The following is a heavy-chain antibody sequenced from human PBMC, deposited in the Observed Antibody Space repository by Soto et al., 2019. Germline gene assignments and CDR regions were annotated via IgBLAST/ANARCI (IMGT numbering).Heavy chain of an antibody. Sequence: PSETLSLTCTVSGGSISSGDYYWGWIRQPPGKGLEWIGYIYYSGNTYSNPSLKSRLTISIDTSKNQFSLELSSVTVADTALYYCARVVKIDSFGYNTRSFDPWGQGTLVTVSS. V-gene: IGHV4-30-4*01. CDR1: GGSISSGDYY. CDR2: IYYSGNT. J-gene: IGHJ5*02. D-gene: IGHD3-3*01. CDR3: ARVVKIDSFGYNTRSFDP.